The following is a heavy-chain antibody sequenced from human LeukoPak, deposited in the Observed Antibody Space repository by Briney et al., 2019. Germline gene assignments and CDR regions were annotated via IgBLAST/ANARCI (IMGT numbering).Heavy chain of an antibody. V-gene: IGHV3-33*06. J-gene: IGHJ2*01. Sequence: GGCLRLSSAASGFTFSNYGIHWVRQAPGKGLEWVALIWYDGSTKHYADSVKGRFTISRDNSKNTVYLQMNSLRADDTAVYYCAKDRITAAGTWYYDLWGRGTLVTVSS. CDR3: AKDRITAAGTWYYDL. CDR2: IWYDGSTK. D-gene: IGHD6-13*01. CDR1: GFTFSNYG.